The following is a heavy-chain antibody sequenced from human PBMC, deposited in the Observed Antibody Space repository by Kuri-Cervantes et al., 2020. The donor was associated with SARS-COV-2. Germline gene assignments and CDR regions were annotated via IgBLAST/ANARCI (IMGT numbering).Heavy chain of an antibody. V-gene: IGHV3-30*04. D-gene: IGHD3-22*01. CDR2: ISYDGSNK. J-gene: IGHJ4*02. Sequence: GGSLRLSCAASGFTFSSYAMHWVRQAPGKGLEWVAVISYDGSNKYYADSVKGQFTISRDNSKNTLYLQMNSLRAEDTAVYYCARDADDSSGYDYFDYWGQGTLVTFSS. CDR1: GFTFSSYA. CDR3: ARDADDSSGYDYFDY.